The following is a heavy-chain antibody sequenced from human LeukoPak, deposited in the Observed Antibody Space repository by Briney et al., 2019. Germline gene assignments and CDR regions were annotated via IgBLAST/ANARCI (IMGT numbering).Heavy chain of an antibody. V-gene: IGHV4-59*01. CDR3: ARGGGWTPNYYYGMDV. Sequence: PSETLSLTCTGSGGSISSYYWSWIRQPPGKGLEWIGYIYYSGSTNYNPSLKSRVTISVDTSKNQFSLKLSSVTAADTAVYYCARGGGWTPNYYYGMDVWGQGTTVTVSS. CDR1: GGSISSYY. J-gene: IGHJ6*02. D-gene: IGHD6-19*01. CDR2: IYYSGST.